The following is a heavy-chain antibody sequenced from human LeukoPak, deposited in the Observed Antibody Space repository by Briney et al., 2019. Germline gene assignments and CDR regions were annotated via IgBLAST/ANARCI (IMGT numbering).Heavy chain of an antibody. V-gene: IGHV3-66*01. CDR3: ARDLLEWYFDY. CDR1: GLTVSSTY. D-gene: IGHD3-3*01. Sequence: PGGSLRLSCEASGLTVSSTYMSWVRQTPGKGLEWVSVIYSGGSTYYADSVKGRFTISRDNSKNTLYLQMNSLRAEDTAVYYCARDLLEWYFDYWGQGTLVTVSS. J-gene: IGHJ4*02. CDR2: IYSGGST.